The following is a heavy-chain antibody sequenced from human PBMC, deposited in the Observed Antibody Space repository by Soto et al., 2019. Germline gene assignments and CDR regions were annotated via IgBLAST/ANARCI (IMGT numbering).Heavy chain of an antibody. Sequence: QVQLVESGGGVVQPGTSLRLSCVASGFAFSSFGMHWVRQAPGKGLEWVVIIWWDGGYKYYGDSVKGRFTISRDNPKNTLFLQMNSRRAEDTAVYHCAFGNLSYYFDYWGQGTPVSVSS. CDR2: IWWDGGYK. CDR3: AFGNLSYYFDY. D-gene: IGHD3-16*01. CDR1: GFAFSSFG. V-gene: IGHV3-33*01. J-gene: IGHJ4*02.